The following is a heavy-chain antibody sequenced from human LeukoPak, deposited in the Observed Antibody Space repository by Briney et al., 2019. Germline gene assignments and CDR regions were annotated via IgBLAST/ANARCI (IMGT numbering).Heavy chain of an antibody. CDR2: ISGSGGST. Sequence: GGSLRLSCAASGFTFSSYGMSWVRQAPGKGLEWVSAISGSGGSTYYADSVKGRFTISRDNSKNTLYLQMNSLRAEDTAVYYCARGIAAAGGYYYYYMDVWGKGTTVTVSS. CDR3: ARGIAAAGGYYYYYMDV. V-gene: IGHV3-23*01. CDR1: GFTFSSYG. D-gene: IGHD6-13*01. J-gene: IGHJ6*03.